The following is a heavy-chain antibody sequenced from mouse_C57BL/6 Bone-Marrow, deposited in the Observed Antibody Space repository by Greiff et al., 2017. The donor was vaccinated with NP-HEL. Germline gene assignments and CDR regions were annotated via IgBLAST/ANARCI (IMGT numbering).Heavy chain of an antibody. Sequence: DQLQQSGTVLARPGASVKMSCKTSGYTFTSYWMHWVKQRPGQGLEWIGAIYPGNSDTSYNQKFKGKAKLTAVTSASTAYMELSSLTNEDSAVYYCTRSHSNYYAMDYWGQGTSVTVSS. D-gene: IGHD2-5*01. CDR2: IYPGNSDT. V-gene: IGHV1-5*01. CDR1: GYTFTSYW. J-gene: IGHJ4*01. CDR3: TRSHSNYYAMDY.